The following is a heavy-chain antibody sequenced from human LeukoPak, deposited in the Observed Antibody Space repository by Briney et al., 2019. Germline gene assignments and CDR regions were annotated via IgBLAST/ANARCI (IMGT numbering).Heavy chain of an antibody. V-gene: IGHV3-9*01. CDR3: AKDSGSGWYVLGYFDY. D-gene: IGHD6-19*01. CDR1: GFTFQDYA. J-gene: IGHJ4*02. CDR2: ISWNSGTI. Sequence: PGGSLRLSCAASGFTFQDYAMHWVRQAPGKGLEWASGISWNSGTIVYAASVKGRFTISRDNAKNSLYLQMNSLRPEDTALYYCAKDSGSGWYVLGYFDYWGQGTMVTVSS.